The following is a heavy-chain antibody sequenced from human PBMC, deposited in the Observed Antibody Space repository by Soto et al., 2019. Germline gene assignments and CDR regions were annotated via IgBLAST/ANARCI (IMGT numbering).Heavy chain of an antibody. J-gene: IGHJ4*02. CDR1: GGSFSGYY. D-gene: IGHD2-8*02. CDR3: ARDKITGIFDY. V-gene: IGHV4-34*01. Sequence: QVQLQQWGAGLLKPSETLSLTCAVYGGSFSGYYWTWIRQPPGTGLEWIGEINHSGSTNYNPSLKSRVTISVDTSKNQFSLKLTSVTDADTAVYYCARDKITGIFDYWGQGPLVNVSS. CDR2: INHSGST.